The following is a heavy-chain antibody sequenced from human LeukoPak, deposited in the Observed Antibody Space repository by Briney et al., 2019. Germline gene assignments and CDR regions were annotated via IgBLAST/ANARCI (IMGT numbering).Heavy chain of an antibody. CDR2: IIPIFGTA. Sequence: SVKVSCKASGGTFSSYAISWVRQAPGQGLEWMGGIIPIFGTANYAQKFQGRVTITADGSTSTAYMELSSLRSEDTAVYYCAREITMVRGKSDYYYYYGMDVWGKGTTVTVSS. J-gene: IGHJ6*04. CDR1: GGTFSSYA. CDR3: AREITMVRGKSDYYYYYGMDV. V-gene: IGHV1-69*13. D-gene: IGHD3-10*01.